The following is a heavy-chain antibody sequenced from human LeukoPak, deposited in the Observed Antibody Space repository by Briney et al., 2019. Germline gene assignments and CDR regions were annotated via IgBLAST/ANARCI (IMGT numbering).Heavy chain of an antibody. CDR3: ARVGRWELHAFDI. V-gene: IGHV4-39*07. CDR2: IYYSGST. J-gene: IGHJ3*02. CDR1: GGSISSSSYY. Sequence: SETLSLTCTVSGGSISSSSYYWGWIRQPPGKGLEWIGSIYYSGSTYHNPSLKSRVTISVDTSKNQFSLKLSSVTAADTAVYYCARVGRWELHAFDIWGQGTMVTVSS. D-gene: IGHD1-26*01.